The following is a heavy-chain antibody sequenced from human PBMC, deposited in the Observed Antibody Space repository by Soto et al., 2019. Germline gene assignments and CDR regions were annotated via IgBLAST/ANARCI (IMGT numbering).Heavy chain of an antibody. Sequence: SETLSLTCAVSSGSISSSNWWSWVRQPPGKGLEWIGEIYHSGSTNYNPSLKSRVTISVDKSKNQFSLKLSSVTAADTAVYYCARRRRGLAYYYMDVWGKGTTVTVSS. D-gene: IGHD3-10*01. CDR2: IYHSGST. CDR1: SGSISSSNW. V-gene: IGHV4-4*02. CDR3: ARRRRGLAYYYMDV. J-gene: IGHJ6*03.